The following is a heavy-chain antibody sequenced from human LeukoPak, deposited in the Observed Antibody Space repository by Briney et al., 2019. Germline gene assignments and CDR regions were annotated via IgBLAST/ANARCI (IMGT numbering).Heavy chain of an antibody. CDR3: ARDLAWGAFDY. J-gene: IGHJ4*02. Sequence: GGSLRLSCAASGFTFSNHGMNWVRQAPGKGLEWLSGVSPPGGGTYYADSVKGRFTISRDDSKNTLSLQMNSLRVEDTVVYHCARDLAWGAFDYWGQGTLVTVSS. V-gene: IGHV3-23*01. CDR1: GFTFSNHG. CDR2: VSPPGGGT. D-gene: IGHD7-27*01.